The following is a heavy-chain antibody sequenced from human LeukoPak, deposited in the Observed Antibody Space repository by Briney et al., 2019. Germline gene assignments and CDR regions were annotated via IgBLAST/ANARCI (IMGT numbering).Heavy chain of an antibody. J-gene: IGHJ3*02. CDR2: IIPILGIA. CDR1: GGTFSSYA. D-gene: IGHD1-26*01. Sequence: GASVKVSCKAFGGTFSSYAISWVRQAPGQGLEWMGRIIPILGIANYAQKFQGRVTITADKSTSTAYMELSSLRSEDTAVYYCARAGALDAFDIWGQGTMVTVSS. CDR3: ARAGALDAFDI. V-gene: IGHV1-69*04.